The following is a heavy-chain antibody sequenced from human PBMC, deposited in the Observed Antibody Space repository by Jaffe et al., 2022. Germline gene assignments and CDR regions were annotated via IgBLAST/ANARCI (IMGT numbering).Heavy chain of an antibody. J-gene: IGHJ4*02. CDR1: GGSISSSSYY. V-gene: IGHV4-39*01. CDR2: IYYSGST. Sequence: QLQLQESGPGLVKPSETLSLTCTVSGGSISSSSYYWGWIRQPPGKGLEWIGSIYYSGSTYYNPSLKSRVTISVDTSKNQFSLKLSSVTAADTAVYYCARHPQYCSGGSCYSHLIYFDYWGQGTLVTVSS. CDR3: ARHPQYCSGGSCYSHLIYFDY. D-gene: IGHD2-15*01.